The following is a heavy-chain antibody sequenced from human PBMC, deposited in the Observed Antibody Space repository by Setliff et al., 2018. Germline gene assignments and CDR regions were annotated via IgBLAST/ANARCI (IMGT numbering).Heavy chain of an antibody. Sequence: GASVKVSCKASGGTFSWVRQAPGQGLEWMGGIIPMFGTNYAQKFQGRVTITADEATSTVSMELSSLGSEDTAVYYCAGGQPLVRKYYYYMDIWGEGTTVTVSS. CDR2: IIPMFGT. J-gene: IGHJ6*03. V-gene: IGHV1-69*13. D-gene: IGHD6-13*01. CDR3: AGGQPLVRKYYYYMDI. CDR1: GGTFS.